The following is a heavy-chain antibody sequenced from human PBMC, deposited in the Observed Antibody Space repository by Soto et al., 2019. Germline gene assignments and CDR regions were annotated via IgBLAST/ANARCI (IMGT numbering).Heavy chain of an antibody. Sequence: ASVKVSCKVSGYTLTELSMHWVRQAPGKGLEGMGGFDAEDGETIYAQQFEGRVTMPDDTSKDTAYMELISLRSEDTAVYYCAKVSTVSTSTPIDYWGQGTLVTVSS. CDR3: AKVSTVSTSTPIDY. D-gene: IGHD4-17*01. V-gene: IGHV1-24*01. CDR2: FDAEDGET. CDR1: GYTLTELS. J-gene: IGHJ4*02.